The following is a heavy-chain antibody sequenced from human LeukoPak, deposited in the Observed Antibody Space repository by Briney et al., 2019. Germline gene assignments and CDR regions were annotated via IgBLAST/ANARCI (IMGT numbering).Heavy chain of an antibody. D-gene: IGHD3-22*01. V-gene: IGHV4-30-4*07. J-gene: IGHJ3*02. CDR2: IYYSGST. CDR1: GGSISSGGYS. Sequence: SETLSLTCAVSGGSISSGGYSWSWIRQPPGKVLEWIGYIYYSGSTYYNPSLKSRVTISVDTSKNQFSLKLSSVTAADTAVYYCARSHDYDSSGYYHDAFDIWGQGTMVTVSS. CDR3: ARSHDYDSSGYYHDAFDI.